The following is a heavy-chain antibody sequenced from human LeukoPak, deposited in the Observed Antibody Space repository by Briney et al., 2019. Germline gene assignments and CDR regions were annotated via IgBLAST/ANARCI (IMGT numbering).Heavy chain of an antibody. J-gene: IGHJ3*02. CDR3: ARTPDI. V-gene: IGHV1-46*01. Sequence: ASVKVSCKASGYTFSSYYMHWVRQAPGQGLEWMAIINPGVGNTGYARKFQGRVTMTRDTSTSTVYMELSSLRSEDTAVYYCARTPDIWGQGTMVTVSS. CDR1: GYTFSSYY. CDR2: INPGVGNT.